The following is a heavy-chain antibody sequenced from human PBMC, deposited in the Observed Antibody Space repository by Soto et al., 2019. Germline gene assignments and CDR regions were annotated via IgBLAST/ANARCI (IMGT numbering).Heavy chain of an antibody. V-gene: IGHV4-39*01. CDR2: IYYSGST. D-gene: IGHD3-3*02. CDR3: ASPKIAFYNWFDP. J-gene: IGHJ5*02. Sequence: QLQLQESGPGLVKPSETLSLTCTVSGGSISSSSYYWGWIRQPPGKGLEWIGSIYYSGSTYYNPPRKRRVTISVDTSKNQSSLKLSSVPAADTAVYYCASPKIAFYNWFDPWGQGTLVTVSS. CDR1: GGSISSSSYY.